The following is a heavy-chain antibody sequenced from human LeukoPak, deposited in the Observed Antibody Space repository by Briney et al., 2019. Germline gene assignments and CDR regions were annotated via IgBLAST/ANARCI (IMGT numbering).Heavy chain of an antibody. J-gene: IGHJ4*02. CDR3: ARGALIKNIVVVPAAMVY. CDR2: ITPNSGGT. Sequence: ASVKVSCKASGYTVTAYYMHWVRQAPGQGLEWMGWITPNSGGTKYAQRFQGRVTMTRDTSISTAYMELSRLRSDDTAVYYCARGALIKNIVVVPAAMVYWGQGTLVTVSS. D-gene: IGHD2-2*01. V-gene: IGHV1-2*02. CDR1: GYTVTAYY.